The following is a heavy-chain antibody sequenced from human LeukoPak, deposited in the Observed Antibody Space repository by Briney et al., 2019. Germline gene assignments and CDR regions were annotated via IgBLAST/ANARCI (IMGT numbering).Heavy chain of an antibody. CDR2: ISGSGGST. CDR1: GFTVSSSY. J-gene: IGHJ4*02. V-gene: IGHV3-23*01. CDR3: AQSIAAAVPNFDY. Sequence: GGSLRLSCAASGFTVSSSYMSWVRQAPGKGLEWVSAISGSGGSTYYAESVKGRFTVSRDNSKNTLYLQMNSLRAEDTAVYYCAQSIAAAVPNFDYWGQGTLVTVSS. D-gene: IGHD6-13*01.